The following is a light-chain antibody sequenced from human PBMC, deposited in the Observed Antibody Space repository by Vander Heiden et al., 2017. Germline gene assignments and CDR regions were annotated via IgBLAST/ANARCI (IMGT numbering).Light chain of an antibody. Sequence: QSALTQPATVSGSPGRSITISCTGTSSDVGYYNYVSWYQQHPGKAPKLIICDVNNRPSGISDRFSGSKSGNTASLIISGLQAEDEANYYCSSYTTSSTWVFGGGT. V-gene: IGLV2-14*03. CDR2: DVN. CDR3: SSYTTSSTWV. CDR1: SSDVGYYNY. J-gene: IGLJ3*02.